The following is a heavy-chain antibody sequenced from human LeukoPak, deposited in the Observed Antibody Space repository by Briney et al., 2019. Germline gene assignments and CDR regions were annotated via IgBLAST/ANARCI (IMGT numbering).Heavy chain of an antibody. CDR1: GYSFAGYH. V-gene: IGHV1-2*02. D-gene: IGHD3-3*01. CDR2: VNPNGGDT. CDR3: AQGADFWSGYNDY. Sequence: ASVKVSCKSSGYSFAGYHMHWVRQALGQGREWMGWVNPNGGDTNTAQKSQGTVTMTRDTSSSTDYMELSGLRSDDTAVYYCAQGADFWSGYNDYWGQGTLVTVSS. J-gene: IGHJ4*02.